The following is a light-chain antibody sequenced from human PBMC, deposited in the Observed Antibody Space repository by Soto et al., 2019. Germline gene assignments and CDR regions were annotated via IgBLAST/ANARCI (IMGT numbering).Light chain of an antibody. Sequence: SYELPQPPSVSVAPGQTARITCGGNNIGSKSVHWYQQKPGQAPVLVVYDDSDRPSGIPERFSGSNSGNTATLTISGVEAGDEADFYCQVWDSTTDDVVFGGGTKVTVL. CDR3: QVWDSTTDDVV. J-gene: IGLJ2*01. V-gene: IGLV3-21*02. CDR2: DDS. CDR1: NIGSKS.